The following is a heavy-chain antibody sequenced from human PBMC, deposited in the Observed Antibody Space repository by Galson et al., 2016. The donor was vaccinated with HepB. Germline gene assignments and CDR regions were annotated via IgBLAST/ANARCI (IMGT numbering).Heavy chain of an antibody. J-gene: IGHJ6*02. V-gene: IGHV4-34*01. CDR2: INDSGRT. D-gene: IGHD3-22*01. CDR1: GGSLSNYY. Sequence: SETLSLTCNVYGGSLSNYYWSWIRQPPGKGLEWIGEINDSGRTNYNPSVKSRGTISVDTSKNQFSLNLTSVTAADSGVYYCAIGPRPSPFSYRSSGRSRRHYYGMDVWGQGTTVTASS. CDR3: AIGPRPSPFSYRSSGRSRRHYYGMDV.